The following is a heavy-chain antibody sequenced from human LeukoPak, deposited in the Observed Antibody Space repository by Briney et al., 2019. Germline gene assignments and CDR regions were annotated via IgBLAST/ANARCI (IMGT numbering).Heavy chain of an antibody. V-gene: IGHV1-69*05. D-gene: IGHD6-6*01. J-gene: IGHJ6*03. CDR3: ACSSSFLSYYYYYRDV. CDR2: IIPIFGTA. CDR1: GGTFSSYA. Sequence: SVKVSCKASGGTFSSYANSWVRQHPGQGLEWMGGIIPIFGTANYAQKFQGRVTITTDESTSAAYMELSSLRSEDTAVYYCACSSSFLSYYYYYRDVWGKGTTVTVSS.